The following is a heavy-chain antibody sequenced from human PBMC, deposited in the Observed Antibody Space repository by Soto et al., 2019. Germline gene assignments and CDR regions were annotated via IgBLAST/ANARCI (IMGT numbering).Heavy chain of an antibody. Sequence: GGSLRLSCAASGFTFSSYAMSWVRQAPGKGLEWVSAISGSGGSTYYADSVKGRFTISRDNSKNTLYLQMNSLRAEDTAVYYCARGGGIAARPGLYYYYYYGMDVWGQGTTVTVSS. V-gene: IGHV3-23*01. J-gene: IGHJ6*02. CDR2: ISGSGGST. CDR3: ARGGGIAARPGLYYYYYYGMDV. CDR1: GFTFSSYA. D-gene: IGHD6-6*01.